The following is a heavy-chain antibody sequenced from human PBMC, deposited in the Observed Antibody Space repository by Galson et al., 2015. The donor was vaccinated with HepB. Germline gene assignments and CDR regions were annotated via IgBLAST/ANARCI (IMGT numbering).Heavy chain of an antibody. CDR2: INPSGGST. J-gene: IGHJ3*02. D-gene: IGHD3-16*01. Sequence: SVKVSCKASGYTFTSYYMHWVRQAPGQGLEWMGIINPSGGSTSYAQKFQGRVTMTRDTSTSTVYMELSSLRSEDTSVYYCARDLDNPEGLLGGEGAFDIWGQGTMVTVSS. V-gene: IGHV1-46*01. CDR3: ARDLDNPEGLLGGEGAFDI. CDR1: GYTFTSYY.